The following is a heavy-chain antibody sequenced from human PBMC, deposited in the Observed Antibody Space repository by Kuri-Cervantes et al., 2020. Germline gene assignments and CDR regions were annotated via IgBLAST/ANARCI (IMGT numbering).Heavy chain of an antibody. V-gene: IGHV3-11*01. J-gene: IGHJ4*02. CDR1: GFTFSDYY. Sequence: GESLKISCAAPGFTFSDYYMSWIRQAPGKGLEWVSYISSSGSTIYYADSVKGRFTISRDNAKNSLYLQMNSLRAEDTALYYCAREMATKDAFDYWGQGTLVTVSS. CDR3: AREMATKDAFDY. D-gene: IGHD5-24*01. CDR2: ISSSGSTI.